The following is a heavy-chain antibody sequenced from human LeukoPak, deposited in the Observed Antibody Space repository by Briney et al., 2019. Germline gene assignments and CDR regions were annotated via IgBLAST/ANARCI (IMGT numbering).Heavy chain of an antibody. CDR2: IYGGGST. V-gene: IGHV3-53*01. CDR1: GFTVSSNF. CDR3: ATWPGAWYGEDY. Sequence: PAGSLRPSCAASGFTVSSNFMAWVRQAPGKGLEGVSIIYGGGSTFYADSVKGRSTISRDNSQNTMYLQMNGLRAEDTAVYYCATWPGAWYGEDYWGQGTLVTVSS. J-gene: IGHJ4*02. D-gene: IGHD3-10*01.